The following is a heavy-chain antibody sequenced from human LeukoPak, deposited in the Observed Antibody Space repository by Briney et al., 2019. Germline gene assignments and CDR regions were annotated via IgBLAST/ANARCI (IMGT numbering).Heavy chain of an antibody. V-gene: IGHV3-33*01. J-gene: IGHJ4*02. Sequence: PGGSLRLSCAASGFTFSSYGMHWVRQAPGKGLEWVAVIWYDGSNKYYADSVKGRFTISRDNSKNTLYLKMNSLRAEGTAVYYCARDRHYGSGSSYYFDYWGQGTLVTVSS. CDR3: ARDRHYGSGSSYYFDY. CDR2: IWYDGSNK. CDR1: GFTFSSYG. D-gene: IGHD3-10*01.